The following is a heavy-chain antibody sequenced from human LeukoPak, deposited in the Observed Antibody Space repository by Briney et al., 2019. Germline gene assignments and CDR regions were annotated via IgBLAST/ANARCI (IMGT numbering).Heavy chain of an antibody. D-gene: IGHD3/OR15-3a*01. V-gene: IGHV3-66*01. CDR1: RFRVSDYY. Sequence: GGSLRLSCAVSRFRVSDYYMSLVRQAPGKGLEWVGLIRDSGEAFYADFARGRFAISRDESENTLYLQMNSLRVEDTAVYFCARDRAANQDWVEFDPWGQGTPVIVSS. CDR2: IRDSGEA. J-gene: IGHJ5*02. CDR3: ARDRAANQDWVEFDP.